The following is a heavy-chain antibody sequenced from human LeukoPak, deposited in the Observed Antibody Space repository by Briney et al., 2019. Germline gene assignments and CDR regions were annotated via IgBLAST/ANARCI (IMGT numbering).Heavy chain of an antibody. Sequence: TSETLSLTCTVSGGSINSYYWSWIRQPPGKGLEWIGYIYYSGSTNYNPSFKSRVTISVDTSKNQFSLKLNSVTAADTAVYYCAREGAYSSSWRRALDYWGQGTLVTVSP. CDR3: AREGAYSSSWRRALDY. CDR1: GGSINSYY. CDR2: IYYSGST. V-gene: IGHV4-59*01. D-gene: IGHD6-13*01. J-gene: IGHJ4*02.